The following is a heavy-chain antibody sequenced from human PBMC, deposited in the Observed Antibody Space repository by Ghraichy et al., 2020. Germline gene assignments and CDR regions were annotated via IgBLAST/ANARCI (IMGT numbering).Heavy chain of an antibody. Sequence: LSLTCAVYGGSFSGYCWSWIRQPPGKGLEWIGEINHSGSTNYNPSLKSRVTISVDTSKNQFSLKLSSVTAADTAVYYCARGAKDIVVVVAAKALDYWGQGTLVTVSS. CDR1: GGSFSGYC. V-gene: IGHV4-34*01. D-gene: IGHD2-15*01. J-gene: IGHJ4*02. CDR3: ARGAKDIVVVVAAKALDY. CDR2: INHSGST.